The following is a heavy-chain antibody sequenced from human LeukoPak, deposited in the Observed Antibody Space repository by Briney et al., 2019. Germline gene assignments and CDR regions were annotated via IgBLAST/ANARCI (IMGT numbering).Heavy chain of an antibody. Sequence: KPSETLSLTCTVSGGSISSYYWSWIRQPPGKGLEWIGYIYYSGSTNYNPSLKSRVTISVDTSKNQFSLKLSSVTAADTAVYYCARVSSNPYYYYYMDVWGKGTTVTVSS. CDR3: ARVSSNPYYYYYMDV. V-gene: IGHV4-59*01. CDR2: IYYSGST. J-gene: IGHJ6*03. CDR1: GGSISSYY. D-gene: IGHD4-11*01.